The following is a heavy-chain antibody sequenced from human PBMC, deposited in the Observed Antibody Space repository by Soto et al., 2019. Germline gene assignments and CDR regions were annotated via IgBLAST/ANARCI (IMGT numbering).Heavy chain of an antibody. CDR3: AREGRAVTTYFDY. D-gene: IGHD4-17*01. Sequence: GGSLRLSCAAPGFTFSSYGMHWVRQAPGKGLEWVAVIWYDGSNKYYADSVKGRFTISRDNSKNTLYLQMNSLRAEDMAVYYCAREGRAVTTYFDYWGQGTLVTVSS. V-gene: IGHV3-33*01. J-gene: IGHJ4*02. CDR1: GFTFSSYG. CDR2: IWYDGSNK.